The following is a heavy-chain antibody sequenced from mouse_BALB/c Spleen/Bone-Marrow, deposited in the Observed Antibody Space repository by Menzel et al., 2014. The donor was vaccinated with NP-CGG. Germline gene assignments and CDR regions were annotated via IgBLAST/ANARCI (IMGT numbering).Heavy chain of an antibody. J-gene: IGHJ4*01. CDR3: TRSRRAMDH. CDR1: GYTFSSDY. CDR2: INPSNGGT. Sequence: QVQLQQSGAELVKPGASVKLSCKASGYTFSSDYMYWVKQRPGQGLEWIGEINPSNGGTNFNEKFKSKATLTADKSSSTAYMQLSSLTSEDSAVYYCTRSRRAMDHWGQGTSVTVTS. V-gene: IGHV1S81*02. D-gene: IGHD2-12*01.